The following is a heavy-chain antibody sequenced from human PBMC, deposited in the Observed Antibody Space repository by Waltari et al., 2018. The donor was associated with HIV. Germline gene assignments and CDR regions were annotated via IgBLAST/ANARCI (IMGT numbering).Heavy chain of an antibody. J-gene: IGHJ6*02. CDR1: GGSISSSNW. D-gene: IGHD3-22*01. CDR2: IYHSGST. Sequence: QVQLQESGPGLVKPSGTLSLTCAVSGGSISSSNWWSWVRQPPGKGLEWIGEIYHSGSTNDNPSLKSRVTISVDKSKTQFSLKLSSVTAADTAVYYCARAPHYYDSSGYTIPYGMDVWGQGTTVTVSS. CDR3: ARAPHYYDSSGYTIPYGMDV. V-gene: IGHV4-4*02.